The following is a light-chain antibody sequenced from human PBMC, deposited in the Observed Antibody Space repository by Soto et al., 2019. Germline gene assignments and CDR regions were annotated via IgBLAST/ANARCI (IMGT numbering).Light chain of an antibody. V-gene: IGKV1-39*01. CDR3: QHSYTVPIA. CDR2: AAS. Sequence: DIQMTQSPSSLSASVGDGVTITCRASQDIIRHLNWYQHKPGRAPRILIYAASTLQSGVPSRFTGSGSGTEFTLTISGLQPEDFETYYCQHSYTVPIAFGQGTRLEIK. CDR1: QDIIRH. J-gene: IGKJ5*01.